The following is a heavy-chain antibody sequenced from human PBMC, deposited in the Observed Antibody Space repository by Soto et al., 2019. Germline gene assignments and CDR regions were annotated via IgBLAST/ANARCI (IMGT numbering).Heavy chain of an antibody. CDR1: GFTLTSYD. Sequence: EVQLVQSGGGLVQPGGSLRLSCSVSGFTLTSYDMHWFRQVSGRGLAWVSSIGIAGATTYPGSVLGRFTIFRDSAENSLFLQMNSLIAEDTAVYYCARGSSGWYELDSWGQGARVTVSS. D-gene: IGHD6-19*01. CDR2: IGIAGAT. CDR3: ARGSSGWYELDS. J-gene: IGHJ4*02. V-gene: IGHV3-13*01.